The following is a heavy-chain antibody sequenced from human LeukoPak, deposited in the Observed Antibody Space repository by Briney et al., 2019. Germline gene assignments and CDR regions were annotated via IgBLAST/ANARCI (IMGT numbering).Heavy chain of an antibody. D-gene: IGHD1-26*01. V-gene: IGHV3-23*01. CDR3: AKPGSGSYFGY. CDR1: GLTFSSYG. CDR2: ISGSGGSI. Sequence: GGSLRLSCAASGLTFSSYGMSWVRQAPGKGLEWVSTISGSGGSIYSADSVKGRFTISRDNSKNTLYLQMNSLRVEDTAVYYCAKPGSGSYFGYWGQGTLVTVSS. J-gene: IGHJ4*02.